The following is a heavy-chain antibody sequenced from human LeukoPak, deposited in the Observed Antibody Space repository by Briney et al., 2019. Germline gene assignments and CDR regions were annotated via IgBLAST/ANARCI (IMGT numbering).Heavy chain of an antibody. Sequence: GRSLRLSCAASGFTFTSYAIHWVRQAPGQRLEWMGWINAGNGNTQYSQKFQGRVTITRDTSASTAYMELSSLRSEDTAVYYCARGVLREQQLGLDYWGQGTLVTVSS. J-gene: IGHJ4*02. CDR2: INAGNGNT. D-gene: IGHD6-13*01. CDR1: GFTFTSYA. V-gene: IGHV1-3*01. CDR3: ARGVLREQQLGLDY.